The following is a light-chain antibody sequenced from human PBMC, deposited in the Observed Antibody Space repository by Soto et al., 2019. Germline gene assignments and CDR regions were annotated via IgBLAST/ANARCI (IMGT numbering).Light chain of an antibody. CDR2: GAS. Sequence: EIVMTQSPSSLSVCPLERATLSCRASQSVSSNLAWYQQKPGQAPRLLIYGASTRATGIPARFSGSGSGTEFTLTISSLQSEDFAVYYCQQYNNWPRWTFGQGTKVDIK. CDR1: QSVSSN. J-gene: IGKJ1*01. V-gene: IGKV3-15*01. CDR3: QQYNNWPRWT.